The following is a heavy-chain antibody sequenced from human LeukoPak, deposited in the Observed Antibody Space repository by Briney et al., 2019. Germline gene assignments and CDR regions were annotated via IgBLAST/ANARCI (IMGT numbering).Heavy chain of an antibody. CDR1: GGSISSYY. D-gene: IGHD2-15*01. CDR2: IYYSGST. J-gene: IGHJ5*02. CDR3: ARDQGYCSGGSCYRVTNWFDP. Sequence: PSETLSLTCTVSGGSISSYYWSWIRQPPGKGLEWIGYIYYSGSTNYNPSLKSRVTISVDTSKNQFSLKLSSVTAADTAVYYCARDQGYCSGGSCYRVTNWFDPWGQGTLVTVSS. V-gene: IGHV4-59*01.